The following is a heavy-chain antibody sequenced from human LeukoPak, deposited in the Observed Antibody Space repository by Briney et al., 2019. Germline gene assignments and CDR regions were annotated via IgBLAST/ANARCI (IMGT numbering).Heavy chain of an antibody. V-gene: IGHV3-33*08. CDR3: ARDSLWFGTTGFDP. CDR1: GFVFDTHA. D-gene: IGHD3-10*01. CDR2: IWYDGSNK. Sequence: GGSLRLSCAASGFVFDTHAMNWVRQAPGKGLEWVAVIWYDGSNKYYADSVKGRFTISRDNSKNTLYLQMNSLRAEDTAVYYCARDSLWFGTTGFDPWGQGTLVTVSS. J-gene: IGHJ5*02.